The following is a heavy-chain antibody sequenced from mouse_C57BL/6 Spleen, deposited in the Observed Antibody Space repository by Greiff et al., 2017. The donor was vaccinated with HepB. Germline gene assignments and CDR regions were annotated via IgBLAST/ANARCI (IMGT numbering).Heavy chain of an antibody. Sequence: EVKLQESGGGLVQPGGSLKLSCAASGFTFSDYYMYWVRQTPEKRLEWVAYISNGGGSTYYPDTVKGRFTISRDNAKNTLYLQMSRLKSEDTAMYYCARPTVVARYAMDYWGQGTSVTVSS. CDR1: GFTFSDYY. CDR2: ISNGGGST. D-gene: IGHD1-1*01. J-gene: IGHJ4*01. CDR3: ARPTVVARYAMDY. V-gene: IGHV5-12*01.